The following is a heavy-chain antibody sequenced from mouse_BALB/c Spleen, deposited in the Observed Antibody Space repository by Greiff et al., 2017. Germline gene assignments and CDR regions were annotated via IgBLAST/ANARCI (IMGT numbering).Heavy chain of an antibody. J-gene: IGHJ4*01. Sequence: VQLKESGGDLVKPGGSLKLSCAASGFTFSSYGMSWVRQTPDKRLEWVATISSGGSYTYYPDSVKGRFTISRDNAKNTLYLQMSSLKSEDTAMYYCARHELDYWGQGTSVTVSS. CDR1: GFTFSSYG. CDR2: ISSGGSYT. CDR3: ARHELDY. V-gene: IGHV5-6*01.